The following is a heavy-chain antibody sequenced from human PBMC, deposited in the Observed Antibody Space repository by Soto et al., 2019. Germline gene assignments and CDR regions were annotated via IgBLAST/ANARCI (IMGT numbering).Heavy chain of an antibody. CDR1: GYTFTNYG. Sequence: QVPLVQSGAEVRKPGASVRVSCKASGYTFTNYGIHWVRQAPGQRLEWMGWINAGNGNTKYSQKLQGRVTINRDTSASTAYMELISLRFEDTAVYYCARSGYSSGWYHWYFDFWGRGTLVTVSS. D-gene: IGHD6-19*01. CDR2: INAGNGNT. J-gene: IGHJ2*01. V-gene: IGHV1-3*01. CDR3: ARSGYSSGWYHWYFDF.